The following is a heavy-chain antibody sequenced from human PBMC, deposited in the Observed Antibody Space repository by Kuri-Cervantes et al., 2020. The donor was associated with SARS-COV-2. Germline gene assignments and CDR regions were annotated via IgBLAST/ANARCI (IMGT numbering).Heavy chain of an antibody. Sequence: GESLKISCAASGFTFSSYAMSWVRQAPGKGLEWVSAISGSGGSTYYADSVKGRFTISRDNSKNTLYLQMNSLRAEDTALYYCARDRSQSSENAFDIWGQGTMVTV. V-gene: IGHV3-23*01. CDR1: GFTFSSYA. CDR3: ARDRSQSSENAFDI. J-gene: IGHJ3*02. CDR2: ISGSGGST. D-gene: IGHD6-25*01.